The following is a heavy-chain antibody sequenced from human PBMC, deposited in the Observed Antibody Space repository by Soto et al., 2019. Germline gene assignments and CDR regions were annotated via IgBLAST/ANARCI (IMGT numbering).Heavy chain of an antibody. V-gene: IGHV3-30-3*01. CDR2: ISYDGSNK. CDR3: ARESMPTRGDIAEKQQLVLNWFDP. D-gene: IGHD6-13*01. Sequence: GGSLRLSCAASGFTFSSYAMHWVRQAPGKGLEWVAVISYDGSNKYYADSVKGRFTISRDNSKNTLYLQMNSLRAEDTAVYYCARESMPTRGDIAEKQQLVLNWFDPWGQGTLVTVSS. J-gene: IGHJ5*02. CDR1: GFTFSSYA.